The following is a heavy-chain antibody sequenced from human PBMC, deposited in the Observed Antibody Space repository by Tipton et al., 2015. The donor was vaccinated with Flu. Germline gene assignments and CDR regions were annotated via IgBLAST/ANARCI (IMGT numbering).Heavy chain of an antibody. CDR3: ARGLYGSGSYQRRYFDY. CDR2: INHSGST. J-gene: IGHJ4*02. Sequence: TLSLTCAVYGGSFSGYYWNWIRQPPGKGLEWIGEINHSGSTNYNPSLKSRVTISVDTSKNQFSLKLSSVTAADTAVYYGARGLYGSGSYQRRYFDYWGQGTLVTVSS. D-gene: IGHD3-10*01. CDR1: GGSFSGYY. V-gene: IGHV4-34*01.